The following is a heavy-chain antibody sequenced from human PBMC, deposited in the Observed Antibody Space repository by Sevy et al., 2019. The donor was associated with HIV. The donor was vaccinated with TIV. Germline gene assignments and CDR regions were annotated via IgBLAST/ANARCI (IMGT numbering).Heavy chain of an antibody. CDR2: IYYNGHI. D-gene: IGHD1-26*01. J-gene: IGHJ4*02. Sequence: SETLSLTCTVSGGSITSLYWNWIRQPPGKGLEWIANIYYNGHINYNPSLKSRLTLSLETSKNQFSRRLSSVTAADTAMYYCAGENAWGRGYSWGQGTLVTVSS. V-gene: IGHV4-59*08. CDR1: GGSITSLY. CDR3: AGENAWGRGYS.